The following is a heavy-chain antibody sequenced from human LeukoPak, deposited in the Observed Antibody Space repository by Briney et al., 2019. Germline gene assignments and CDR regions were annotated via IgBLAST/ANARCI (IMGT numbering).Heavy chain of an antibody. V-gene: IGHV1-18*01. Sequence: ASVKVSCKASGYTFTSYGISWVRQAPGQGLEWMGWISAYNGNTNYAQKLQGRVTMTTDTSTSTAYMELSSLRSEDTAVYYCARGTGYSSSWYPNWFDPWGQGTLVTVSS. CDR1: GYTFTSYG. J-gene: IGHJ5*02. CDR2: ISAYNGNT. CDR3: ARGTGYSSSWYPNWFDP. D-gene: IGHD6-13*01.